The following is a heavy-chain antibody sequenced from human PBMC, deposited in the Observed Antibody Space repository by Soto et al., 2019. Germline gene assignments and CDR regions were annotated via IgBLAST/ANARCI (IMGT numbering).Heavy chain of an antibody. J-gene: IGHJ6*02. CDR1: GGTLSDYA. D-gene: IGHD3-10*01. Sequence: QGQLVQSGAEVKHPGSSVKVSCKASGGTLSDYAVSWVRQARGQGLEWMGGIMPTVDSANYAQKFQGRLTITADESTSTANMELSSLRSDDTAIYYCAVAAVREILTEQSSGKAVWGQGTTVTVSS. V-gene: IGHV1-69*01. CDR3: AVAAVREILTEQSSGKAV. CDR2: IMPTVDSA.